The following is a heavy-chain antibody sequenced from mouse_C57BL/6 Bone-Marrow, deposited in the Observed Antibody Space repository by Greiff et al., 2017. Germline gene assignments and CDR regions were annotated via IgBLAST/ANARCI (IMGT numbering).Heavy chain of an antibody. D-gene: IGHD2-1*01. Sequence: VQLQQSGAELVRPGASVTLSCKASGYTFTDYEMHWVKQTPVHGLEWIGAIDPETGGTAYNQKFKGKAILTADKSSSTAYMELRSLTSEDSAVYYCTRLIYYGPMDYWGQGTSGTVSS. V-gene: IGHV1-15*01. J-gene: IGHJ4*01. CDR1: GYTFTDYE. CDR3: TRLIYYGPMDY. CDR2: IDPETGGT.